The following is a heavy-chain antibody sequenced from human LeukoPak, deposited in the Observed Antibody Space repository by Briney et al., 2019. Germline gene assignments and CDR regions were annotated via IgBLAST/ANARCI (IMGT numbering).Heavy chain of an antibody. J-gene: IGHJ3*02. D-gene: IGHD3-10*01. CDR3: ARGGRGAFDI. CDR2: IYSGGST. V-gene: IGHV3-66*01. Sequence: GGSLRLSCAASGFTFSSYEMNWVRQAPGKGLEWVSVIYSGGSTFYADSVKGRFIISRDSSKNTLYLQMNSLRAEDTAVYYCARGGRGAFDIWGQGTMVTVSS. CDR1: GFTFSSYE.